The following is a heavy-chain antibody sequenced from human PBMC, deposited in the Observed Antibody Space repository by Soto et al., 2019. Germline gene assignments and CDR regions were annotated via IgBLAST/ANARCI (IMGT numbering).Heavy chain of an antibody. D-gene: IGHD2-2*01. V-gene: IGHV4-59*01. CDR1: GGSISSYY. CDR3: ARELRGGYCSSTSCSRSNWFDP. J-gene: IGHJ5*02. Sequence: PSETLSLTCTVSGGSISSYYWSWIRQPPGKGLEWIGYIYYSGSTNYNPSLKSRVTISVDTSKNQFSLKLSSVTAADTAVYYCARELRGGYCSSTSCSRSNWFDPWGQGTLVTVS. CDR2: IYYSGST.